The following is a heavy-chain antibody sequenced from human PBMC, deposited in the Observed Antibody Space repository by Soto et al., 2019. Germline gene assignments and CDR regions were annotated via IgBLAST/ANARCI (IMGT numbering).Heavy chain of an antibody. Sequence: PGGSLRLSCAASGFTFSHYAMHWVRQAPDKGLEWVSVISFNGTNEFFADSVKGRFTISRDNAKNTLYLQMNGLRADDTAVYYCSRGRSPYYGYFDPWGPGTLVTVSS. J-gene: IGHJ5*02. D-gene: IGHD3-3*01. CDR1: GFTFSHYA. CDR3: SRGRSPYYGYFDP. CDR2: ISFNGTNE. V-gene: IGHV3-30-3*01.